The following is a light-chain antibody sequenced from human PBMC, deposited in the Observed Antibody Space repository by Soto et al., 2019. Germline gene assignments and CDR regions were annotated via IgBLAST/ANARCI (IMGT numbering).Light chain of an antibody. V-gene: IGKV2D-29*02. CDR2: EVS. Sequence: DVVMTQTPLSLSVTPGQPASISCNSSQSLLHIAGQTHLFWYLQKPGQSPHLLIYEVSNRFSGVPDRFSGGGSGTDYTLKISRVEAEDVGIYYCLQITHLPPTFGQGTRLDIK. CDR3: LQITHLPPT. CDR1: QSLLHIAGQTH. J-gene: IGKJ5*01.